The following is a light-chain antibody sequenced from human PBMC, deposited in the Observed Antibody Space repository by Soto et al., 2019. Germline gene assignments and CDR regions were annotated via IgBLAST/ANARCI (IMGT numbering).Light chain of an antibody. CDR1: QDISNY. CDR2: DAS. CDR3: QQYDNRPFT. V-gene: IGKV1-33*01. J-gene: IGKJ3*01. Sequence: DIEMTQSPSSLSASVGDRVTITRPASQDISNYLNWYQQKPGKAPSLLIYDASKSQFGVPSRFSGSGSGTDFTFTISSLQPEDNATYYCQQYDNRPFTFGPGTKVD.